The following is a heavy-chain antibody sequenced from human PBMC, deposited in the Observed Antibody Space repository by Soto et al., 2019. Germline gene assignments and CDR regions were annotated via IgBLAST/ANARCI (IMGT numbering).Heavy chain of an antibody. CDR2: LSRGDER. D-gene: IGHD3-16*01. Sequence: QVQLQESGPGLVKPSETLSLTCTVSGAPITTTKWWAWVRLPPGKGLEWIGELSRGDERSSNPSLEGRFTMSLDKSTNHFSLKLTYVTAADTAIYYSATQTTSSTWGVWGRGTSVTVSS. J-gene: IGHJ6*02. CDR3: ATQTTSSTWGV. CDR1: GAPITTTKW. V-gene: IGHV4-4*02.